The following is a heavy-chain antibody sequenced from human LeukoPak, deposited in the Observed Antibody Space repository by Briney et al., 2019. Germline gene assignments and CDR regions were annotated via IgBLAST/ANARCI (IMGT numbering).Heavy chain of an antibody. Sequence: GASVKVSCKVSGYTLTELSLHWVRQAPGKGLEWMGVFDPEDGETIYAQKFQGRVTMTEDTSTDTAYMELSSLRSEDTAVYYCATYSNYYDSTYTPDGYWGQGTLVTVFS. CDR2: FDPEDGET. V-gene: IGHV1-24*01. D-gene: IGHD3-22*01. J-gene: IGHJ4*02. CDR1: GYTLTELS. CDR3: ATYSNYYDSTYTPDGY.